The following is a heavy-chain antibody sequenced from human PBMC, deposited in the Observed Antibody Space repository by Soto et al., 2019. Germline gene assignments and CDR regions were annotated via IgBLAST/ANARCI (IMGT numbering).Heavy chain of an antibody. J-gene: IGHJ6*02. V-gene: IGHV1-69*02. D-gene: IGHD2-21*02. CDR2: IIPILGIA. CDR3: ARAPVVVVTAAGYYYGMDV. Sequence: QVQLVQSGAEVKKPGSSVKVSCKASGGTFSSYTISWVRQAPGQGLEWMGRIIPILGIANYAQKFQGRVMITADKSTSTAYMELSSLRSEDTAVYYCARAPVVVVTAAGYYYGMDVWGQGTTVTVSS. CDR1: GGTFSSYT.